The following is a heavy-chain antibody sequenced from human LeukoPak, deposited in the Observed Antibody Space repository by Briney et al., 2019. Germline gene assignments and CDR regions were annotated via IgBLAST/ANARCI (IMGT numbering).Heavy chain of an antibody. Sequence: SETLSLTCTVSGGSISSGGYYWSWIRQPPGKGLEWIGYIYYSGNTDYNPSLKSRVTISVDTSKNQFSLKVDSVTAADTAVYYCARVGTGRNYFNYGMDVWGQGTTVTVSS. CDR1: GGSISSGGYY. CDR3: ARVGTGRNYFNYGMDV. V-gene: IGHV4-30-4*08. CDR2: IYYSGNT. D-gene: IGHD1-7*01. J-gene: IGHJ6*02.